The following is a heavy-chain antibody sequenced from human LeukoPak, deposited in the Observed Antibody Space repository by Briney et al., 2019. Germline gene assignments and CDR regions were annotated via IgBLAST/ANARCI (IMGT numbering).Heavy chain of an antibody. V-gene: IGHV1-2*02. D-gene: IGHD1-20*01. CDR2: INPNSGGT. Sequence: ASVKVSCKASGYTFTVYYMHWVRQAPGQGLEWMGWINPNSGGTNYAQKFQGRVTMTRDTSSSTAYMELSRLRSDDTAVYYCARTYNWKLDYYYGMDVWGQGTTVTVSS. J-gene: IGHJ6*02. CDR3: ARTYNWKLDYYYGMDV. CDR1: GYTFTVYY.